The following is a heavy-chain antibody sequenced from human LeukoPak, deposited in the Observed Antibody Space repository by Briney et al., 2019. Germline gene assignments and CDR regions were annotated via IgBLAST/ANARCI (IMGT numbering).Heavy chain of an antibody. Sequence: GGSLRLSCVASGFTFSSYEMNWVRQAPGKGLEWLSYIGSSDSTTHYADSVKGRFTISRDNAKNSLYLQMNSLRAEDTAVYYCARSSSRYCSGGSCYSGVLGYFDYWGQGTLVTVSS. CDR2: IGSSDSTT. CDR1: GFTFSSYE. V-gene: IGHV3-48*03. J-gene: IGHJ4*02. CDR3: ARSSSRYCSGGSCYSGVLGYFDY. D-gene: IGHD2-15*01.